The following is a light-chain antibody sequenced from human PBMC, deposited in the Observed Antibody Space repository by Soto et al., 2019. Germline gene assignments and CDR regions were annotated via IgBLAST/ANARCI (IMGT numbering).Light chain of an antibody. CDR1: QSVSSY. CDR3: QQRASWPLT. V-gene: IGKV3-11*01. Sequence: DIVLTQSPATLSLSPGERATLSCRASQSVSSYLAWYQQKPGLAPRLLIYDASNRATGIPARFSGSGSGTDFTLTISSLEPEDFAVYYCQQRASWPLTFGGGTKVEIK. J-gene: IGKJ4*01. CDR2: DAS.